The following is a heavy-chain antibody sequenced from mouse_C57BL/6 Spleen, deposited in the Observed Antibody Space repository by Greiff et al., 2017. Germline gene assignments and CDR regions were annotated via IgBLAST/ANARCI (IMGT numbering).Heavy chain of an antibody. J-gene: IGHJ1*03. CDR3: ARDWYFDV. Sequence: EVQGVESGGGLVKPGGSLKLSCAASGFTFSSYAMSWVRQTPEKRLEWVATISDGGSYTYYPDNVKDRFTISRDNAKNNLYLQMSHLKSEDTAMYYCARDWYFDVWGTGTTVTVSS. CDR1: GFTFSSYA. CDR2: ISDGGSYT. V-gene: IGHV5-4*01.